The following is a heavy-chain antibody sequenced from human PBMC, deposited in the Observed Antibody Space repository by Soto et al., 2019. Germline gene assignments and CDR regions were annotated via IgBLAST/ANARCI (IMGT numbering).Heavy chain of an antibody. Sequence: QVQLVESGGGVVQPGRSLRLSCAASGFTFSSYGMHWVRQAPGKGLEWVAVISYDGSNKYYAESVKGRFTISRDNSKNTRYLQMNSLRAEDTAVYYCAKDGAARHFDYWGQGTLVTVSS. D-gene: IGHD6-6*01. CDR3: AKDGAARHFDY. CDR1: GFTFSSYG. J-gene: IGHJ4*02. CDR2: ISYDGSNK. V-gene: IGHV3-30*18.